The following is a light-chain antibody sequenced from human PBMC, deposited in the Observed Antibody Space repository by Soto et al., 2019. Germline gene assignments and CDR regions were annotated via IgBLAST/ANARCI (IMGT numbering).Light chain of an antibody. V-gene: IGLV1-47*01. CDR3: AAWDDSLSGPR. CDR2: RNN. CDR1: SSNIGSNY. J-gene: IGLJ3*02. Sequence: VLTQPPSASGTPGQRVTISCSGSSSNIGSNYVYWYQQLPGTAPKLLIYRNNQRPSGVPDRFSGSKSGTSASLAISGLRSEDEADYYCAAWDDSLSGPRFGGGTKLTVL.